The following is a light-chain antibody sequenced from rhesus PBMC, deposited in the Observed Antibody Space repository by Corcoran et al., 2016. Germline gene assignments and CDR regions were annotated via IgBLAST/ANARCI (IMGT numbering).Light chain of an antibody. J-gene: IGLJ1*01. Sequence: QSVLTQPPSASEAARKSVTISCSGSSSNIGSNAVSWYKQLPGTPPKLLIYSNDQRSSGVSDRFSGSKSGTSASLAISGLQTEDEADYYCATWDYGLSGYVFGSGTRLTVL. CDR1: SSNIGSNA. V-gene: IGLV1-60*01. CDR3: ATWDYGLSGYV. CDR2: SND.